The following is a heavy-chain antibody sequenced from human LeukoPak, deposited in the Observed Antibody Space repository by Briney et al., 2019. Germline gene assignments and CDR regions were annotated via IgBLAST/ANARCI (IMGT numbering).Heavy chain of an antibody. Sequence: ASVKVSCKASGYTFTGYYMHWVRQAPGQGLEGMGWINPNSGGTNYAQKFQGRVTMTRDTSISTAYMELSRLRSDDTAVYYCARDIRVDTANYYMDFWGKGTTVTVSS. J-gene: IGHJ6*03. D-gene: IGHD5-18*01. CDR1: GYTFTGYY. CDR3: ARDIRVDTANYYMDF. CDR2: INPNSGGT. V-gene: IGHV1-2*02.